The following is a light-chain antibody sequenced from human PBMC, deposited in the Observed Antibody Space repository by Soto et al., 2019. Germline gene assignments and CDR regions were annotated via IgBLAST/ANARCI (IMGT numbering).Light chain of an antibody. CDR2: DVS. J-gene: IGLJ1*01. Sequence: QSALTQPASVSGSPGQSITISCTGTSSDVGGYNYVSWYQQHPGKAPKLMIYDVSNRPSGVSNRFSGSKSGNTASLTISGLQAEDEADYYGSSYTSSSTRLNVFGTGTKLTVL. CDR3: SSYTSSSTRLNV. CDR1: SSDVGGYNY. V-gene: IGLV2-14*01.